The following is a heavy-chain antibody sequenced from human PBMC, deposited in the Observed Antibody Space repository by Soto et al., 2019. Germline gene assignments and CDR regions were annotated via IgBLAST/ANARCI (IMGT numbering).Heavy chain of an antibody. V-gene: IGHV1-2*02. D-gene: IGHD6-25*01. CDR1: GSSFPGYY. J-gene: IGHJ4*02. CDR2: INPNSGGT. CDR3: ARGGRASIAAITPNY. Sequence: ASVKVSFKASGSSFPGYYMHWVRQAPGQGLEWMGWINPNSGGTNYAQKFQGRVTMTRDTSISTAYMELSRLRSDDTAVYYCARGGRASIAAITPNYWGQGNLVTVSA.